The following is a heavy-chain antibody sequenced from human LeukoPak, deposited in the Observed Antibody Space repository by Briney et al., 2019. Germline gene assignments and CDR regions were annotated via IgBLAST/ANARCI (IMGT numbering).Heavy chain of an antibody. CDR1: GYTFTDYY. Sequence: ASVKVSCKASGYTFTDYYMRWVRQAPGQGLEWMGWINPNSGGTNYTQSFQGRVTMTRDTSISAAYMELSRLRSDDTAVYYCARGGHKNLDQLGRRGDYWGQVTLVTVSS. CDR2: INPNSGGT. D-gene: IGHD7-27*01. V-gene: IGHV1-2*02. J-gene: IGHJ4*02. CDR3: ARGGHKNLDQLGRRGDY.